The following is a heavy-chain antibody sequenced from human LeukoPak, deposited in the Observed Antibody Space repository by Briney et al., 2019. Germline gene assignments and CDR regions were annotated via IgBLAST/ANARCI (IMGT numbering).Heavy chain of an antibody. D-gene: IGHD3-9*01. CDR1: GGSISSYY. CDR2: IYTSGST. CDR3: VRDLYDILTGVDWYFDL. Sequence: SETLSLTCTVSGGSISSYYWSWIRQPAGKGLEWIGRIYTSGSTNYNTFLKSRVTMSIGTSKNQFSLKLSSVTAADTAVYYCVRDLYDILTGVDWYFDLWGRGALVTVSS. J-gene: IGHJ2*01. V-gene: IGHV4-4*07.